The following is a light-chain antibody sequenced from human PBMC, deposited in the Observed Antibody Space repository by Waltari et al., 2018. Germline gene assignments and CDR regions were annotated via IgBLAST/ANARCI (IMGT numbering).Light chain of an antibody. CDR1: QSISSW. V-gene: IGKV1-5*03. CDR2: KAS. Sequence: ITCRASQSISSWLAWYQQKPGKAPKLLIYKASSLESGVPSRFSGSGSGTEFTLTISSLQPDDFATYYCQQYNSYPYTFGQGTKLEIK. J-gene: IGKJ2*01. CDR3: QQYNSYPYT.